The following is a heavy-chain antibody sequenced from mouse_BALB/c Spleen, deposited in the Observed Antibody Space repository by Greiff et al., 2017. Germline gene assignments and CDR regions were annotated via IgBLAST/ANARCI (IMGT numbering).Heavy chain of an antibody. CDR2: IDPSDSYT. CDR3: TREGITTATQYYFDY. J-gene: IGHJ2*01. Sequence: QVQLQQPGAELVKPGASVKMSCTASGYTFTSYWMHWVKQRPGQGLEWIGTIDPSDSYTSYNQKFKGKATLTVDTSSSTAYMQLSSLTSEDSAVYYCTREGITTATQYYFDYWGQGTTLTVSS. D-gene: IGHD1-2*01. CDR1: GYTFTSYW. V-gene: IGHV1S127*01.